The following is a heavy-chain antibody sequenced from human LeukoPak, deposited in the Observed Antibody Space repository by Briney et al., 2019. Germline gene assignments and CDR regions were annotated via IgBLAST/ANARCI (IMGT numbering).Heavy chain of an antibody. CDR3: ARHPRGDDVFDI. V-gene: IGHV4-30-2*01. CDR2: IYHSGST. CDR1: GGSIRSGGYY. D-gene: IGHD3-3*01. Sequence: KPSETLSLTCTVSGGSIRSGGYYWSWIRQPPGQGLEWIRYIYHSGSTYDNPTRKSRVTMAIEKSKNQFSLKLSSVTAADTAVYYCARHPRGDDVFDIWGQGTMVTVSS. J-gene: IGHJ3*02.